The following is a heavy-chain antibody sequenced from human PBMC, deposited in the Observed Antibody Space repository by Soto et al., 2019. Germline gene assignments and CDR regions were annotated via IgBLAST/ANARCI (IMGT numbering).Heavy chain of an antibody. Sequence: EVQVVESGGDLVKPGGSLRLSCAVSAFTFNNAWMNWVRQAPGKGLEWVGRIKRKHEGWTTDYDGPVKGRFTISRDDSRNTMCLQMNSLQTEDTAVYYCTAATIMTTACRMDVWGQGTTVTVSS. V-gene: IGHV3-15*07. D-gene: IGHD4-17*01. CDR2: IKRKHEGWTT. J-gene: IGHJ6*02. CDR3: TAATIMTTACRMDV. CDR1: AFTFNNAW.